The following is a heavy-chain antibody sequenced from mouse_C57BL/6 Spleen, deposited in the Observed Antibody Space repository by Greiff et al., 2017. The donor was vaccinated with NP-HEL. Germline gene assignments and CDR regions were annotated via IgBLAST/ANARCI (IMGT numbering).Heavy chain of an antibody. V-gene: IGHV1-61*01. CDR1: GYTFTSYW. CDR2: IYPSDSET. D-gene: IGHD1-1*01. J-gene: IGHJ3*01. CDR3: ARWITTVEPFAY. Sequence: VQLQQSGAELVRPGSSVKLSCKASGYTFTSYWMDWVKQRPGQGLEWIGNIYPSDSETHYNQKFKDKATLTVDKSSSTAYMQLSSLTSEDSAVYYCARWITTVEPFAYWGQGTLVTVSA.